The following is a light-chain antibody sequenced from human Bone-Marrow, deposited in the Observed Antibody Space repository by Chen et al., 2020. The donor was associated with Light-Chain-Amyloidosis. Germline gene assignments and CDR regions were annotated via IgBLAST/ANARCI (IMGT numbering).Light chain of an antibody. Sequence: EIVLTQSPATLSLSPGERATLSCRASQSVNSFLVWLQQKPGQAPRLLIFDASKRATGIPDRFSGSGSGTDFTLTISSVEPEDSAVYYCQQRRDWPLTFGGGTKVEIK. CDR2: DAS. CDR3: QQRRDWPLT. J-gene: IGKJ4*01. V-gene: IGKV3-11*01. CDR1: QSVNSF.